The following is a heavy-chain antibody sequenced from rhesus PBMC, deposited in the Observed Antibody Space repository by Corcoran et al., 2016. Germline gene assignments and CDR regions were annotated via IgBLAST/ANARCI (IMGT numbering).Heavy chain of an antibody. Sequence: QVQLQESGPGVVKPSETLSLPCAVSGGSISDSYRCSWIRQPPGTGLEWVGYFYGSNTSNKHNPTLKTRVTIPKDTSKNQFSLKLSSVTAADTAVDYGARSGLERRRGYFDYWGQGVLVTVSS. V-gene: IGHV4S10*01. J-gene: IGHJ4*01. D-gene: IGHD1-14*01. CDR3: ARSGLERRRGYFDY. CDR1: GGSISDSYR. CDR2: FYGSNTSN.